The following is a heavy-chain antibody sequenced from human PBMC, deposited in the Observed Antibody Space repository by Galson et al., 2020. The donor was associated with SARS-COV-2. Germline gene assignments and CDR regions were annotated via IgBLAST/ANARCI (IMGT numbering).Heavy chain of an antibody. J-gene: IGHJ4*02. CDR2: LLSDGKHR. Sequence: GGSLRLSCAASEFTLSDSVMHWVRQAPGKGLEWVAVLLSDGKHRYYVDSVQGRFTISKDSSENTLYLQMNSLRPEDTAVYFCAREHPLTVTFDSWGQGTLVTVS. CDR3: AREHPLTVTFDS. CDR1: EFTLSDSV. D-gene: IGHD4-17*01. V-gene: IGHV3-30*16.